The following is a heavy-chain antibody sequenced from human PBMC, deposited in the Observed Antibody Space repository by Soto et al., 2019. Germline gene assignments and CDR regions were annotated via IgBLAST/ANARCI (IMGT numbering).Heavy chain of an antibody. D-gene: IGHD3-22*01. CDR3: ARASDSRGTFDY. CDR2: IYHSGST. CDR1: GGSISSSNW. V-gene: IGHV4-4*02. Sequence: SETLSLTCAVSGGSISSSNWWSCVRQPPGKGLEWIGEIYHSGSTNYNPSLKSRVTISVDKSKNQFSLKLSSVTAADTAVYYCARASDSRGTFDYWGQGTLVTVSS. J-gene: IGHJ4*02.